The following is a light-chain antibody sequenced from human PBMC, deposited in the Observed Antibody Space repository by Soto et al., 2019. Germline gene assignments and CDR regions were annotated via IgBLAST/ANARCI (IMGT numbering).Light chain of an antibody. CDR1: QSVSSN. J-gene: IGKJ4*01. CDR3: QQYNYWPPLT. CDR2: GAS. V-gene: IGKV3-15*01. Sequence: EIVLTQSPVTLSVSPGERATLSCRASQSVSSNLAWYHQSPGQAPRLLIYGASTRATGIPARFSGSGSGTEFTLTISSLQSEDFALYYCQQYNYWPPLTFGGGTKVEIK.